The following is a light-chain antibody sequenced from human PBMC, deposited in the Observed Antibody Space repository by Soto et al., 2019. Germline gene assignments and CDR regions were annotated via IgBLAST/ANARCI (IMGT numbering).Light chain of an antibody. CDR1: QGISND. V-gene: IGKV1-27*01. Sequence: DIQMTQSPSSLSASVGDRVTITCRASQGISNDLAWYQQKPGKVPKLLIYAASTLQSGVPSRFSGSGSGTDFTLTIGSLQPEDVATYYCQKYNSAPSLTFGGGTKVEIK. CDR2: AAS. CDR3: QKYNSAPSLT. J-gene: IGKJ4*01.